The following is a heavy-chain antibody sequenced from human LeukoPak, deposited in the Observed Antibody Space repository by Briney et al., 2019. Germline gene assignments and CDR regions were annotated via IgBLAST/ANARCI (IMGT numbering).Heavy chain of an antibody. V-gene: IGHV5-51*01. CDR3: ARHGPTYYYDSSGSMGDY. CDR2: IYPGDSDT. Sequence: GESLKISCKGSGYSFTSYWLGWVRQMPGKGLEWMGIIYPGDSDTRYSPSFQGQVTISADKSISTAYLQWSSLKASDTAMYYCARHGPTYYYDSSGSMGDYWGQGTLVTVSS. CDR1: GYSFTSYW. J-gene: IGHJ4*02. D-gene: IGHD3-22*01.